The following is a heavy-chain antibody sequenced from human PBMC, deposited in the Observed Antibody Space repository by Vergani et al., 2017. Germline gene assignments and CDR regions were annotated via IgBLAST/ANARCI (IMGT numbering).Heavy chain of an antibody. CDR3: AKDPRLKEDYYYYYMDV. CDR1: GFTFSNYG. V-gene: IGHV3-30*18. CDR2: ISHDGNKK. J-gene: IGHJ6*03. Sequence: QVNLVGSGGGVVQPGRSLRLSCAASGFTFSNYGLHWVRQAPGQGLEWVAVISHDGNKKYYVDSVKGRFTISRDNSKNTLYLYMNSLRADDTAVYYCAKDPRLKEDYYYYYMDVWGKGTTVTVSS.